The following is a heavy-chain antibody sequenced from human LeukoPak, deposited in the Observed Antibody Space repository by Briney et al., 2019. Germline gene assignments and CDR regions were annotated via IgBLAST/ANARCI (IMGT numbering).Heavy chain of an antibody. Sequence: PSGTLSLTWAVYVGSLSGYNGSWFGQPQGKGREWIGEINHSGSTNYNPSLKSRVTISVDTSKNQFSLKLSSVTAADTAVYYCARYSGYYLSYFDSWGQGTLVTVSS. V-gene: IGHV4-34*01. J-gene: IGHJ4*02. CDR1: VGSLSGYN. CDR2: INHSGST. D-gene: IGHD3-22*01. CDR3: ARYSGYYLSYFDS.